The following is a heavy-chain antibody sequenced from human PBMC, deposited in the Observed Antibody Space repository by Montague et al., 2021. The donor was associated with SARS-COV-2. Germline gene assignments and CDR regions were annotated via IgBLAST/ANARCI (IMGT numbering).Heavy chain of an antibody. J-gene: IGHJ4*02. V-gene: IGHV4-59*08. CDR1: GGSIKSYY. Sequence: SETLSLTCTVSGGSIKSYYWNWIRQTPGKGLEWIGYIFYTGTTDSNPSLKSRVTFSVDTSKNQFSLKLSSVTAADTAVYYCARAFIAAAGTTSFDYWGQGTLVTVSS. CDR2: IFYTGTT. CDR3: ARAFIAAAGTTSFDY. D-gene: IGHD6-13*01.